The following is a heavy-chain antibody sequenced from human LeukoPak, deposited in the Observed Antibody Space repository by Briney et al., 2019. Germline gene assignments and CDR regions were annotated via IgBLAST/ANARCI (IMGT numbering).Heavy chain of an antibody. Sequence: GGSLRLSCAASGFTFSTYSINWVRQAPGKGLEWVSPISRTSSYIYYADSVKGRFTISRDNAKNSLYLQMNSLRAEDTAVYYCARITSGRSTYYFDYWGQGTLVLVSS. D-gene: IGHD1-26*01. CDR2: ISRTSSYI. V-gene: IGHV3-21*01. CDR3: ARITSGRSTYYFDY. J-gene: IGHJ4*02. CDR1: GFTFSTYS.